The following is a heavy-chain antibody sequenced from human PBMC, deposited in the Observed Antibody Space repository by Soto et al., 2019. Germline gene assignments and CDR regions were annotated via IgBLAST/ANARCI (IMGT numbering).Heavy chain of an antibody. CDR3: AKGSIQYSASIDY. Sequence: EVELLESGGGLIHPGESLRLSCAASGFSFSSYAMMWVRQAPGKGLEWVSVMSASGGTSYFADSVKGRFSMSRDNSKNMFYLEMNSLRAEDTAIYFCAKGSIQYSASIDYWGQGTLVSVSS. J-gene: IGHJ4*02. CDR2: MSASGGTS. CDR1: GFSFSSYA. V-gene: IGHV3-23*01. D-gene: IGHD5-12*01.